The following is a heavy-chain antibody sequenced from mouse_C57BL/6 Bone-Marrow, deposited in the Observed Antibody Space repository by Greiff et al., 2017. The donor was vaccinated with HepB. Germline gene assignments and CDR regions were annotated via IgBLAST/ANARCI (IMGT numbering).Heavy chain of an antibody. D-gene: IGHD4-1*01. CDR2: ISSGGSYT. Sequence: EVQRVESGGDLVKPGGSLKLSCAASGFTFSNYGMSWVRQTPDKRLEWVATISSGGSYTYYPDSVKGRFTISRDNAKNTLYLQMSSLKSEDTAMYYCARLGRGGDYFDYWGQDTTLTVSS. J-gene: IGHJ2*01. CDR1: GFTFSNYG. V-gene: IGHV5-6*01. CDR3: ARLGRGGDYFDY.